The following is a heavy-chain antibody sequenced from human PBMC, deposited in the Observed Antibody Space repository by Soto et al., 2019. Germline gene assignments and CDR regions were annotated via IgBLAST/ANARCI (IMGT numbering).Heavy chain of an antibody. Sequence: LALTCAVSGGSLSGGNSYWSWIRQPPGKGLEWIGYIYYSGNTYYNPSLKSRVTISLDTSKNQFSLKLNSVTAADTAVYYCARGAAAVKNWFDPYGQGTLVIVSS. CDR2: IYYSGNT. CDR1: GGSLSGGNSY. CDR3: ARGAAAVKNWFDP. J-gene: IGHJ5*02. D-gene: IGHD6-13*01. V-gene: IGHV4-30-4*01.